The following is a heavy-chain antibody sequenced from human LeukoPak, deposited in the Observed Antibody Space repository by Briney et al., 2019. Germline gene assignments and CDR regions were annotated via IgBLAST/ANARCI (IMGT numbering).Heavy chain of an antibody. CDR3: ARDLPYCSGGSCYFDY. CDR1: GGTFSSYA. Sequence: ASVKGSCKASGGTFSSYAVSWVRQAPGQGLEWMGRIIPILGIANYAQKFQGRVTITADKSTSTAYMELSSLRSEDTAVYYCARDLPYCSGGSCYFDYWGQGTLVTVSS. J-gene: IGHJ4*02. D-gene: IGHD2-15*01. V-gene: IGHV1-69*04. CDR2: IIPILGIA.